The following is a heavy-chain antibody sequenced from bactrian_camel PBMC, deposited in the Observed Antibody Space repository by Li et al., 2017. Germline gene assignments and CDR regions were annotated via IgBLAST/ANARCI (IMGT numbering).Heavy chain of an antibody. V-gene: IGHV3S1*01. CDR2: INGAGDT. Sequence: HVQLVESGGGLAQPGGSVRLSCAASAFTISSAGMSWVRQAPGKGLEWVSGINGAGDTYYPDSMKGRFTISRDNAKNTLYLQLNSLKSEDTALYYCAAVGPYGVTWLPPYGYWGQGTQVTVS. CDR1: AFTISSAG. J-gene: IGHJ6*01. D-gene: IGHD3*01. CDR3: AAVGPYGVTWLPPYGY.